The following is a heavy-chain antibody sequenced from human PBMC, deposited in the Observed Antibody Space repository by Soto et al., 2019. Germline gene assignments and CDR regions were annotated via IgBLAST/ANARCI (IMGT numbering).Heavy chain of an antibody. D-gene: IGHD2-15*01. CDR1: GYTFTSYG. CDR2: ISAYNGNT. J-gene: IGHJ4*02. V-gene: IGHV1-18*01. Sequence: ASVKVSCKASGYTFTSYGISWVRQAPGQGLEWMGWISAYNGNTNYAQKLQGRVTMTTGTSTSTAYMELRSLRSDDTAVYYCAREESVYCSGGSCYQFDYWGQGTLVTVSS. CDR3: AREESVYCSGGSCYQFDY.